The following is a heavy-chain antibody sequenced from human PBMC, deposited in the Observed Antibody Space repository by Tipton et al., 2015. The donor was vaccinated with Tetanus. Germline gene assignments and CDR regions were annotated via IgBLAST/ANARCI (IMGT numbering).Heavy chain of an antibody. V-gene: IGHV4-39*01. J-gene: IGHJ5*01. CDR2: IHYSGST. Sequence: GLVKPSETLSLTCIVSSGSISSSNYHWGWIRQPPGKGLEWIGSIHYSGSTYYKPSLKSRVTISVDTSKNQFSLKLSSVTAADTAVYFCARQYVQQSMPGPTYNWFDSWGQGTLVTVSS. D-gene: IGHD2-2*01. CDR3: ARQYVQQSMPGPTYNWFDS. CDR1: SGSISSSNYH.